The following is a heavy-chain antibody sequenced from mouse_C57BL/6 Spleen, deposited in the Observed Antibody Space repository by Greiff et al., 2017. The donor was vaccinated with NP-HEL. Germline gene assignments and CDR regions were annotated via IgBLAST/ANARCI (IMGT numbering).Heavy chain of an antibody. Sequence: QVQLQQPGAELVKPGASVKLSCKASGYTFTSYWMQWVKQRPGQGLEWIGEIDPSDSYTNYNQKFKGKATLTVDTSSSTAYMQLSSLTSEDSAVYYCARGVTTVDYAMDYWGQGTSVTVSS. D-gene: IGHD1-1*01. V-gene: IGHV1-50*01. CDR2: IDPSDSYT. J-gene: IGHJ4*01. CDR3: ARGVTTVDYAMDY. CDR1: GYTFTSYW.